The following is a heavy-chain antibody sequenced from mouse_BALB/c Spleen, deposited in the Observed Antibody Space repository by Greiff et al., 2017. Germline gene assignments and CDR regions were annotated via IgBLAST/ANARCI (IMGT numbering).Heavy chain of an antibody. CDR2: IFPGSGNT. D-gene: IGHD1-1*01. V-gene: IGHV1-66*01. J-gene: IGHJ2*01. CDR1: GYSFTSYY. Sequence: QVQLKQSGPELVTPGASVKISCKASGYSFTSYYIHWVKQRPGQGLEWIGWIFPGSGNTKYNEKFKGKATLTADTSSSTAYMQLSSLTSEDSAVYFCARSRITTVPCYFDYWGQGTTLTVSS. CDR3: ARSRITTVPCYFDY.